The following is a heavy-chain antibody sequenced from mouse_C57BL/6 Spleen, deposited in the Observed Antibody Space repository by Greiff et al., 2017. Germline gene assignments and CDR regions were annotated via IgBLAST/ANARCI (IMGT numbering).Heavy chain of an antibody. D-gene: IGHD1-1*01. CDR2: IYPGDGDT. V-gene: IGHV1-82*01. CDR3: ARDGSPYFDY. CDR1: GYAFSSSW. Sequence: VMLVESGPELVKPGASVKISCKASGYAFSSSWMNWVKQRPGKGLEWIGRIYPGDGDTNYNGKFKGKATLTADKSSSTAYMQLSSLTSEDSAVYFCARDGSPYFDYWGQGTTLTVSS. J-gene: IGHJ2*01.